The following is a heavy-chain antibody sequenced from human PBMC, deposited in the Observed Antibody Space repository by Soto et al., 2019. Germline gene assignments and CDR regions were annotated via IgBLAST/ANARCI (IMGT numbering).Heavy chain of an antibody. CDR2: ISYDGSNK. Sequence: PGGSLRLSCAASGFTFSSYAMHWVRQAPGKGLEWVAVISYDGSNKYYADSVKGRFTISRDNSKNTLYLQMNSLRAEDTAVYYCAIGSCGSSCYKYYYDNGMDVWGQGTTVTVSS. D-gene: IGHD2-15*01. CDR3: AIGSCGSSCYKYYYDNGMDV. J-gene: IGHJ6*02. CDR1: GFTFSSYA. V-gene: IGHV3-30-3*01.